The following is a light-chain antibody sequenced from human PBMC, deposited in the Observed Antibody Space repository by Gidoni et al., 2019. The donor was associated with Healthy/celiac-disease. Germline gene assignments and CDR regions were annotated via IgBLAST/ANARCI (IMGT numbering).Light chain of an antibody. V-gene: IGKV1-27*01. CDR2: ASS. J-gene: IGKJ2*01. Sequence: DIQMTQSPSSLSASVGDRVTITCRASQGISNYLAWYQQKQGKVPKLLIYASSTFQSGVPSRFSGSGSGTYFTLTISSLQPEDVATYYCQKYNSAPYTFGQGTKLEIK. CDR3: QKYNSAPYT. CDR1: QGISNY.